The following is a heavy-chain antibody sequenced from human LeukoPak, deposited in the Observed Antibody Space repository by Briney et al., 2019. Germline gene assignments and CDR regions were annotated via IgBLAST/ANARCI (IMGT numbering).Heavy chain of an antibody. CDR1: GFTFSSHSM. CDR3: ARNTVLTGYGSDY. V-gene: IGHV4-39*07. J-gene: IGHJ4*02. Sequence: GSLRLSCAASGFTFSSHSMNWVRQPPGKWLEWIGSIYYSGSTYYNPSLKSRVTISVDTSKNQFSLKLSSVTAADTAVYYCARNTVLTGYGSDYWGQGTLVTVSS. D-gene: IGHD3-9*01. CDR2: IYYSGST.